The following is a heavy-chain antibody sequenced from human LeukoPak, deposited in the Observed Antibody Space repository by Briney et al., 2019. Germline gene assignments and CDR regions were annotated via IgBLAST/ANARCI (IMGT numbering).Heavy chain of an antibody. CDR1: GDTFNNHA. CDR2: IIPIVGKA. CDR3: ARDGGYSSGWYQYFDY. D-gene: IGHD6-19*01. J-gene: IGHJ4*02. Sequence: SVKVSCKASGDTFNNHALNWLRQVPGQGLEWMGRIIPIVGKADSAEKFQGRVTITADKSTSTVYMELSSLRSEDTAVYYCARDGGYSSGWYQYFDYWGQGTLVTVSS. V-gene: IGHV1-69*04.